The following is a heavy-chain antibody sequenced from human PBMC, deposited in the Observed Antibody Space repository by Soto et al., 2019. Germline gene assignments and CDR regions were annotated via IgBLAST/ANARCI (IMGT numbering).Heavy chain of an antibody. J-gene: IGHJ5*02. D-gene: IGHD6-13*01. V-gene: IGHV4-30-4*01. CDR1: GGSISSTDYY. Sequence: PSETLSLTCTVSGGSISSTDYYWSWIRQPPGKGLEWIGYIYYTGNTYYNPSLKSRVIISLDTSKSQFSLKLNSVTAADTAVYYCARDVRSSTWYEGNWIDPWGQGTQVTVSS. CDR2: IYYTGNT. CDR3: ARDVRSSTWYEGNWIDP.